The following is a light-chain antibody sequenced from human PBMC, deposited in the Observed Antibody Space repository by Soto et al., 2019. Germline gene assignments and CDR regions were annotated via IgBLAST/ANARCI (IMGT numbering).Light chain of an antibody. CDR3: QQYDNLPLLT. CDR2: DAS. V-gene: IGKV1-33*01. CDR1: QDITNY. J-gene: IGKJ4*01. Sequence: DIQMTQSPSSLSASVGDRVTITCQASQDITNYLNWYQQKPGKAPKLLIYDASHLETGVPSRFSGSGSETDFTCTISSLQPEDFATYYCQQYDNLPLLTFGGGTRVEIK.